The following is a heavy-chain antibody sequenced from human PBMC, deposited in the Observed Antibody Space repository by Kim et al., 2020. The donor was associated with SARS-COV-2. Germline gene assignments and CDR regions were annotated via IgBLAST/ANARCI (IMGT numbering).Heavy chain of an antibody. CDR1: GFTFSSYW. J-gene: IGHJ6*02. CDR3: ARDTPYGSGSFFVYYYYYGMDV. D-gene: IGHD3-10*01. CDR2: IKQDGSEK. V-gene: IGHV3-7*01. Sequence: GGSLRLSCAASGFTFSSYWMSWVRQAPGKGLEWVANIKQDGSEKYYVDYVKGRFTISRDNAKNSLYLQMNSLRAEDTAVYYRARDTPYGSGSFFVYYYYYGMDVWGQGTTVTVSS.